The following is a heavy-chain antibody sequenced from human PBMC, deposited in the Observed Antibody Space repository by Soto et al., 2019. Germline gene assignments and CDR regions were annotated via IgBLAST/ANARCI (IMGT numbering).Heavy chain of an antibody. V-gene: IGHV4-30-4*01. CDR3: ARAQTVMMPVLWDV. J-gene: IGHJ6*02. Sequence: QVQLQESGPGLVKPSQTLSLSCTVSGASINSGDYYWSWIRQTAGKGLEWIGYIYYSRITNYNPSLKSRVIISADTSKNLFSLNLTSVTAADTAVYFCARAQTVMMPVLWDVWDQGTTVTVSS. CDR2: IYYSRIT. D-gene: IGHD4-17*01. CDR1: GASINSGDYY.